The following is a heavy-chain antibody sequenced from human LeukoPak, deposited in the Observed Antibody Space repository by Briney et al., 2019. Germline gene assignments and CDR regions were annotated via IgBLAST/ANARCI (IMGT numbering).Heavy chain of an antibody. CDR1: GFNFSTYW. CDR3: ARDARDDYGSSDYPDY. Sequence: HPGGSLRLSCEASGFNFSTYWMSWVRQAPGKGLEWVANINQDGSEKDYVDSLKGRFTISRDNAKNSLYLQMNALRAEDTAVYYCARDARDDYGSSDYPDYWGQGTLVTVSS. CDR2: INQDGSEK. V-gene: IGHV3-7*01. J-gene: IGHJ4*02. D-gene: IGHD3-22*01.